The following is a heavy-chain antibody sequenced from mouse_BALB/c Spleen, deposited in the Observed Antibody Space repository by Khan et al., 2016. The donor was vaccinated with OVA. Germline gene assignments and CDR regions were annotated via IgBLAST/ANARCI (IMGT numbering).Heavy chain of an antibody. CDR1: GFSLTDYG. J-gene: IGHJ2*01. CDR3: ARYGDYGDFYYFDY. D-gene: IGHD2-13*01. Sequence: QVQLKQSGPGLVAPSQSLSITCTVSGFSLTDYGVNWIRQPPGKGLEWLGMIWGDGGTDYNSALKSRLRIIKDNSKSQVFLNMNRLQTDDTAKYFCARYGDYGDFYYFDYWGQGTTLTVSS. CDR2: IWGDGGT. V-gene: IGHV2-6-7*01.